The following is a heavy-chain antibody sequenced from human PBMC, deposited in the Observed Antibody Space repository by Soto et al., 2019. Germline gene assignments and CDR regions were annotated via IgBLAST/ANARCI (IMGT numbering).Heavy chain of an antibody. CDR3: DRGHYYYAMDV. CDR1: GGPVSSGVFS. CDR2: ISHGGSP. V-gene: IGHV4-30-2*01. J-gene: IGHJ6*02. Sequence: PSETLSLTCAVSGGPVSSGVFSWNWIRQPPGQGLEWIGYISHGGSPHYTPSLRSRVSISVDRSTNVISLNLTSMTPADTAVYFCDRGHYYYAMDVWGQGTTVTVYS.